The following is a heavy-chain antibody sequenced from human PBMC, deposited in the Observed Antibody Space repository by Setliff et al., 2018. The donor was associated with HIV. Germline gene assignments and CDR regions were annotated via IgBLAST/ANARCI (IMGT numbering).Heavy chain of an antibody. J-gene: IGHJ3*02. CDR3: ARVEWNDGAFDI. D-gene: IGHD1-1*01. Sequence: SETLSLTCAVSGYSISSGYYWGWIRQPPGKGLEWIGSIYHSGSTYYNPSLKSRVTISVDTSKNQFSLKRSSVTAADTAVYYCARVEWNDGAFDIWGQGTMVTVSS. CDR2: IYHSGST. CDR1: GYSISSGYY. V-gene: IGHV4-38-2*01.